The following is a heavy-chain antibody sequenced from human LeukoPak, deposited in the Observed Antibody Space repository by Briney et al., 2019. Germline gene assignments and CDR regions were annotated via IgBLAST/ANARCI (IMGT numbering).Heavy chain of an antibody. CDR3: ARYGEYYDSSGRFDY. CDR2: INHSGST. V-gene: IGHV4-39*07. CDR1: GGSISSGGYY. D-gene: IGHD3-22*01. Sequence: SETLSLTCTVSGGSISSGGYYWGWIRQPPGKGLEWIGEINHSGSTNYNPSLKSRVTISVDTSKNQFSLKLSSVTAADTAVYYCARYGEYYDSSGRFDYWGQGTLVTVSS. J-gene: IGHJ4*02.